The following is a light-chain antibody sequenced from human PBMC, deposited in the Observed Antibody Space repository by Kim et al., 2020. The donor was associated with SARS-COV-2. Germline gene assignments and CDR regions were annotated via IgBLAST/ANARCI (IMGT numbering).Light chain of an antibody. J-gene: IGKJ1*01. CDR2: DAS. V-gene: IGKV1-27*01. CDR3: QKYDNAPWT. CDR1: QGMSNY. Sequence: DNQMTQSPSSLSASVGDRVTITCRASQGMSNYVAWYQQKPGKVPKLLIYDASTLQSGVPSRFSGSRSGADFTLTISSLQPEDIATYYCQKYDNAPWTFGQGTKVEIK.